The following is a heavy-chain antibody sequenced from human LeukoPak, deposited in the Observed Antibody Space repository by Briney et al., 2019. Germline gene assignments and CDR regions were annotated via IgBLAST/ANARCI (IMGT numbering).Heavy chain of an antibody. CDR3: AGLPTFYYDSSGYHYDY. CDR1: GFTFNNYA. D-gene: IGHD3-22*01. CDR2: ISGSGPST. J-gene: IGHJ4*02. V-gene: IGHV3-23*01. Sequence: PGGSLTLSCVASGFTFNNYAMSWVRQAPGKGLEWVSSISGSGPSTDYTDAVKGRFIISRDKSKNTLHLQMNSLRAEDTALYYCAGLPTFYYDSSGYHYDYWGQGTLVTVSS.